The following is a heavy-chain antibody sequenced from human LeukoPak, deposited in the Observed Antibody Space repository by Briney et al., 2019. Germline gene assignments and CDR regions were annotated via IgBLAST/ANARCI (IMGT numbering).Heavy chain of an antibody. CDR1: GYSYTSYW. D-gene: IGHD1-14*01. J-gene: IGHJ4*02. CDR3: ARRIDRYYFDY. V-gene: IGHV5-51*01. CDR2: IYPGDSDT. Sequence: GESQKISCKGSGYSYTSYWIGWVGQMPGKGLEWMGIIYPGDSDTRYSPSFQGQVTISADKSIGTAYLQWSSLKASDTAMYYCARRIDRYYFDYWGQGTLVTVSS.